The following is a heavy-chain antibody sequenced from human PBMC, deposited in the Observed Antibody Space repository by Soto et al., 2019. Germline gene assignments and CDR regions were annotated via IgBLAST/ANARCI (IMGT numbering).Heavy chain of an antibody. CDR2: IYYSGST. CDR1: GGSISSSSYY. Sequence: SETLSLTCTVSGGSISSSSYYWGWIRQPPGKGLEWIGSIYYSGSTYYNPSLKSRVTISVDTSKNQFSLKLSSVTAADTAVYYGARRYARAFDYWGKETLVTVPS. V-gene: IGHV4-39*01. D-gene: IGHD1-1*01. J-gene: IGHJ4*02. CDR3: ARRYARAFDY.